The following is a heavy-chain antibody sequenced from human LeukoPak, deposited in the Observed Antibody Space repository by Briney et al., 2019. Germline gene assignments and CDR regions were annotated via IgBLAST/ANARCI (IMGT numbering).Heavy chain of an antibody. CDR2: IYYSGST. Sequence: SETLSLTCTVSGGSISSGGYYWSWIRQHPGKGLEWIGYIYYSGSTYYNPSLKSRVTISVDTSKNQFSLKLSSVTAADTAVYYCAREFTDGVRFDYWGQGTLVTVSS. D-gene: IGHD3-16*01. CDR3: AREFTDGVRFDY. V-gene: IGHV4-31*03. CDR1: GGSISSGGYY. J-gene: IGHJ4*02.